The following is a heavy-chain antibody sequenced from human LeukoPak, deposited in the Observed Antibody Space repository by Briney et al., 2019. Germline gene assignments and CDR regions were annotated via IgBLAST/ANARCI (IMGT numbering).Heavy chain of an antibody. D-gene: IGHD3/OR15-3a*01. Sequence: PSETLSLTCTVSGVSTSSSNSYWGWIRQPPGKGLEWIGSIYYSGNTYYNASLKSQVSISIDTSKNQFSLRLTPVTAADTAVYYCARQTGSGLFILPGGQGTLVTVSS. V-gene: IGHV4-39*01. CDR3: ARQTGSGLFILP. CDR2: IYYSGNT. CDR1: GVSTSSSNSY. J-gene: IGHJ4*02.